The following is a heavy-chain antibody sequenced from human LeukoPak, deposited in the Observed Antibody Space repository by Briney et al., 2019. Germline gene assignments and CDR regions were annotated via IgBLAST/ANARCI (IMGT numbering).Heavy chain of an antibody. CDR1: AFTFSSYS. V-gene: IGHV3-21*01. Sequence: PGGSLRLSCAASAFTFSSYSMNWVRQAPGKGLEWVSSISSSGSYIYYADSVKGRFTISRDNAKNSLYLQMNSLRAEDTAVYYCARDFRQGGRYYYDSSGYPPDAFDIWGQGTMVTVSS. CDR3: ARDFRQGGRYYYDSSGYPPDAFDI. CDR2: ISSSGSYI. J-gene: IGHJ3*02. D-gene: IGHD3-22*01.